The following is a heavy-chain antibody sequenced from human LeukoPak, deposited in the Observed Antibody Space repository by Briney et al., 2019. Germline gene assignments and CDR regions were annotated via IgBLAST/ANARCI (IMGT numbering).Heavy chain of an antibody. J-gene: IGHJ4*02. CDR1: GFTFSSYS. Sequence: PGGSLRLSCAASGFTFSSYSMNWVRQAPGKGLEWVSSISSSSSYIYYADSVKGRFTISRDNAKNSLYLQMNSLRAEYTAVYYCARLAYSSGWYSSYFDYWGQGTLVTVSS. CDR2: ISSSSSYI. D-gene: IGHD6-19*01. V-gene: IGHV3-21*01. CDR3: ARLAYSSGWYSSYFDY.